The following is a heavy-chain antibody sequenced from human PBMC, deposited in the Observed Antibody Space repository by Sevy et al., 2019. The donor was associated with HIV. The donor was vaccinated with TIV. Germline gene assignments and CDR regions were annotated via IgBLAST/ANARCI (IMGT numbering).Heavy chain of an antibody. CDR3: GKGLITGRPKGGFDS. D-gene: IGHD2-8*02. J-gene: IGHJ4*02. CDR2: INGNRGSI. CDR1: GYIFNEYA. Sequence: GGSLRLSCTGSGYIFNEYAMFWVRQAPGKGLEWVSGINGNRGSIGYADSVKGRFTISRDSAKKSLYLQMNSLRPEDTAFYYCGKGLITGRPKGGFDSWGQGTLVTVSS. V-gene: IGHV3-9*01.